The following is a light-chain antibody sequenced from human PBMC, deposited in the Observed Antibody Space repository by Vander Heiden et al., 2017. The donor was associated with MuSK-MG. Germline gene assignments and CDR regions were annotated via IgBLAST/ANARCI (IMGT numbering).Light chain of an antibody. J-gene: IGKJ2*01. CDR3: QQRSDGPS. Sequence: EIVLTQSPGTLSLSPGERATLSCRASQSVSSYLAWYQQKPGQAPRLLIYDASNRATGIPARFSGSGSGTDFTLTISSLEPEDYAVYYCQQRSDGPSFGQGTKLEIK. V-gene: IGKV3-11*01. CDR2: DAS. CDR1: QSVSSY.